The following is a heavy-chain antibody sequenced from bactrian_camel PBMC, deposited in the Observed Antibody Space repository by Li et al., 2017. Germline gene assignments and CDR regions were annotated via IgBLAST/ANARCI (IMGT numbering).Heavy chain of an antibody. CDR2: IYTGLGRP. J-gene: IGHJ4*01. V-gene: IGHV3S53*01. D-gene: IGHD3*01. Sequence: HVQLVESGGGSVQAGGSRRLSCTPSGSIYNDNCMGWIRQAPGMEREAVAAIYTGLGRPLYADSVLGRFTISQDGAENTAYLEMNNLNPNDSAIYYCAPGRVRRCNYWGRGTQVTVS. CDR1: GSIYNDNC. CDR3: APGRVRRCNY.